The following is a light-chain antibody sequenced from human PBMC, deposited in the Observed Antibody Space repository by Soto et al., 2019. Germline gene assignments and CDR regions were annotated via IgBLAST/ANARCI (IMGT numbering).Light chain of an antibody. CDR1: SIDVGGYNY. J-gene: IGLJ1*01. V-gene: IGLV2-14*01. Sequence: QSALTQPASVSGSPGQSITISCTGTSIDVGGYNYVSWYQQHPGKAPKFMIYDVSNRPSGVSNRFSGSKSGNTASLTISGLQAEDEADYYCSSYTSSSTLLYVFGTGTQLTVL. CDR2: DVS. CDR3: SSYTSSSTLLYV.